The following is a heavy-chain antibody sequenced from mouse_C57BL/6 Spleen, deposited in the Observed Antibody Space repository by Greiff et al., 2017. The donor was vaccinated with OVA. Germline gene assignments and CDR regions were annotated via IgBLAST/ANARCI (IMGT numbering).Heavy chain of an antibody. CDR2: INPSTGGT. D-gene: IGHD1-1*01. CDR1: GYSFTGYY. J-gene: IGHJ2*01. CDR3: ARVGVVEVFDY. V-gene: IGHV1-42*01. Sequence: EVQLQQSGPELVKPGASVKISCKASGYSFTGYYMNWVKQSPEKSLEWIGEINPSTGGTTYNQKFKAKATLTVDKSSSTAYMQRKSLTSEDSAVYYCARVGVVEVFDYWGQGTTLTVSS.